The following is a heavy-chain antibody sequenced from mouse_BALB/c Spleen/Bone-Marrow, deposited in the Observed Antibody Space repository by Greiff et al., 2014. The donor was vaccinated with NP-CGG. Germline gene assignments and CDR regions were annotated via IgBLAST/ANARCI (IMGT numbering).Heavy chain of an antibody. CDR2: ISNGGGST. CDR3: ARRNYDETWFAY. J-gene: IGHJ3*01. Sequence: DVKLVESGGGLVQPGGSLKLSCATSGFTFSDYYMYWVRQTPEKRLEWVAYISNGGGSTNYPDNVKGRFTISKDNAKNTLYLQMSRLKSEDTAMYYCARRNYDETWFAYWGQGTLVTVSA. CDR1: GFTFSDYY. D-gene: IGHD2-4*01. V-gene: IGHV5-12*02.